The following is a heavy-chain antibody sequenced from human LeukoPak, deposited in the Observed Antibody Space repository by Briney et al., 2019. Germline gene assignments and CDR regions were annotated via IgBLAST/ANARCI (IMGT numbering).Heavy chain of an antibody. J-gene: IGHJ4*02. CDR1: GFTFSSYA. D-gene: IGHD4-23*01. CDR2: ISGSGDNT. V-gene: IGHV3-23*01. CDR3: AKGWVGTLNY. Sequence: GGSLRLSCAASGFTFSSYALNWVRQAPGKGLEWVSAISGSGDNTYYADSVKGRFTISRDNSKNTLYLQMNSLRAEDTAIYYCAKGWVGTLNYWGQGTLVTVSS.